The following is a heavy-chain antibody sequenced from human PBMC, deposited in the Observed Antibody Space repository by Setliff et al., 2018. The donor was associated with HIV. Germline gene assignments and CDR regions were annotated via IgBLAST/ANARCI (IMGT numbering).Heavy chain of an antibody. D-gene: IGHD5-12*01. CDR2: IWYDGSNK. CDR3: ARDPPGSGFHLDY. Sequence: GGSLRLSCAASGFTFSSYGMHWVRQAPGKGLEWVAVIWYDGSNKYYADSVKGRFTISRDNSKNTLYLQMNSLRAEDTAVYYCARDPPGSGFHLDYWGQGTPVTVSS. V-gene: IGHV3-33*08. J-gene: IGHJ4*02. CDR1: GFTFSSYG.